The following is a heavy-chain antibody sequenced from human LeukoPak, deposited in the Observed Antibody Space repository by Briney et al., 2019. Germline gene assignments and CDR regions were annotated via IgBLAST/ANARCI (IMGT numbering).Heavy chain of an antibody. J-gene: IGHJ6*03. CDR1: GYTFTGYY. D-gene: IGHD6-13*01. CDR3: AGAQYSSSWYFSDYYYMDV. V-gene: IGHV1-2*02. CDR2: INPNSGGT. Sequence: GASVKVSCKASGYTFTGYYMHWVRQAPGQGLEWMGWINPNSGGTNYAQKFQGRVTMTRDTSISTAYMELSRLRSDDTAVYYCAGAQYSSSWYFSDYYYMDVWGKGTTVTISS.